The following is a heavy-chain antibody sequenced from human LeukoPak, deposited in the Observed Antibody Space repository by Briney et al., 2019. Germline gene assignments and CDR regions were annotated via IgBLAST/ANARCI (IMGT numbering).Heavy chain of an antibody. Sequence: SETLSLTCAVYGGSFSGYYWSWIRQPPGKGLEWIGEINHSGSTNYNPSLKSRVTISVDTSKNQFSLKLGSVTAADTAVYYCAREFTIFGVVIGRYYYYMDDWGKGTTVTVSS. V-gene: IGHV4-34*01. CDR2: INHSGST. CDR1: GGSFSGYY. CDR3: AREFTIFGVVIGRYYYYMDD. D-gene: IGHD3-3*01. J-gene: IGHJ6*03.